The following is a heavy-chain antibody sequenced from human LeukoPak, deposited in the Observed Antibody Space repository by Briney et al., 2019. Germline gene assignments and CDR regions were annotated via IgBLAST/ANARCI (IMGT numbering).Heavy chain of an antibody. V-gene: IGHV3-49*04. Sequence: PGRSLRLSCTASGFTFDDYAMTWVRQAPGKGLEWVGFIRSKVYGGTTEYAASVKGRFTISRDDSKSIAYLQMNSLKTEDTALYYCTRVWSPFYDKWGYHYMDVWGKGTTVTVSS. J-gene: IGHJ6*03. CDR1: GFTFDDYA. CDR2: IRSKVYGGTT. D-gene: IGHD3-9*01. CDR3: TRVWSPFYDKWGYHYMDV.